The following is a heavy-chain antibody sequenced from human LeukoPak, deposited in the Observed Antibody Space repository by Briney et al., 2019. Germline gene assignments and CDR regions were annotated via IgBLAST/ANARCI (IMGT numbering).Heavy chain of an antibody. CDR3: ARDVEGGTFDI. J-gene: IGHJ3*02. Sequence: GGSLRLSCAASGFTFSRFWMNWVRQAPGRGLEWVANIDQSGGRNNYVDSVKGRFTISRDDAKNSLFLEMSSLRADDTAVYFCARDVEGGTFDIWGQGTTVTVSS. D-gene: IGHD3-16*01. CDR1: GFTFSRFW. CDR2: IDQSGGRN. V-gene: IGHV3-7*05.